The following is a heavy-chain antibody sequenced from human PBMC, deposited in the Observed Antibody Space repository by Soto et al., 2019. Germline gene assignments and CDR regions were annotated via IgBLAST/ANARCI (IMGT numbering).Heavy chain of an antibody. V-gene: IGHV4-59*01. CDR3: PKSAGAYVNSAYYRGDYKN. CDR2: ISYMGTT. J-gene: IGHJ4*01. CDR1: GGSMNNYY. Sequence: SETLSLTCTVSGGSMNNYYWSWIRQAPGNGLQYIGYISYMGTTNYNPSLKSRVTISVDTSNNQFSLKLTSVTAADTALYYFPKSAGAYVNSAYYRGDYKNWCRGALHTVST. D-gene: IGHD3-22*01.